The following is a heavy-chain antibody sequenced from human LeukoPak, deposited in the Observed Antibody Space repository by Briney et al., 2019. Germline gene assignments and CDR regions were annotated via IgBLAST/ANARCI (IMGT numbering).Heavy chain of an antibody. D-gene: IGHD2-2*01. CDR3: ARDRDIVVVPAARWVAFDI. CDR2: IIPIFGTA. CDR1: GGTFSSYA. Sequence: ASVKVSCKASGGTFSSYAISWVRQAPGQGLEWMGGIIPIFGTANYAQKFQGRVTITADESTSTAYMELSSLRSEDTAVYYCARDRDIVVVPAARWVAFDIWGQGTMVTVSS. J-gene: IGHJ3*02. V-gene: IGHV1-69*13.